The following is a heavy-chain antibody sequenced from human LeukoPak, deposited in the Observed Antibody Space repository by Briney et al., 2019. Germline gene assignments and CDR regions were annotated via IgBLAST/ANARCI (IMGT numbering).Heavy chain of an antibody. D-gene: IGHD5-18*01. Sequence: GGSLRLSCAASGFTFSSYAMSWVRQAPGKGLEWVSTISGSGGSTYYADSVKGRFTISRDNSKNTLYLQMNSLKAEDTAVYYCALRGYIYEYYFDYWGQGTLVTVSS. CDR1: GFTFSSYA. CDR3: ALRGYIYEYYFDY. J-gene: IGHJ4*02. CDR2: ISGSGGST. V-gene: IGHV3-23*01.